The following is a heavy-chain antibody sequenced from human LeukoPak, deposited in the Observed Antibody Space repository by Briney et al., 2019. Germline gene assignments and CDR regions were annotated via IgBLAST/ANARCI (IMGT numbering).Heavy chain of an antibody. CDR1: GFTFDDYA. V-gene: IGHV3-9*01. CDR2: INWNSGSK. J-gene: IGHJ4*02. CDR3: AKDFSSGYYYFVY. D-gene: IGHD3-22*01. Sequence: GGSLRLSCAPSGFTFDDYAIHWVRQAPGKGLEWVSGINWNSGSKHYADSVEGRFTISRDNAKNSLYLQMNSLRADDTALYYCAKDFSSGYYYFVYWGQGTLVTVSS.